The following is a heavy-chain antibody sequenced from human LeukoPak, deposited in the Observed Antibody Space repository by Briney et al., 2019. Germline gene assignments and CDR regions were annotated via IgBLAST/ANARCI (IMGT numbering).Heavy chain of an antibody. CDR1: GYSISSGYY. J-gene: IGHJ4*02. CDR3: ARLRITMVRGVILDY. D-gene: IGHD3-10*01. V-gene: IGHV4-38-2*02. Sequence: SETLSLTCTVSGYSISSGYYWGWIRQPPGKGLEWIGSIYHSGSTYYNPSLKSRVTISVDTSKNQFSLKLSSVTAADTAVYYCARLRITMVRGVILDYWGQGTLVTVSS. CDR2: IYHSGST.